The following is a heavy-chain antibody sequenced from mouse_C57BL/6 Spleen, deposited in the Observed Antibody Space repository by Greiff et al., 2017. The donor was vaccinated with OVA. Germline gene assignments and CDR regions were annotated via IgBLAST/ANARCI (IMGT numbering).Heavy chain of an antibody. J-gene: IGHJ4*01. CDR1: GFSFNTYA. D-gene: IGHD2-2*01. Sequence: EVQRVESGGGLVQPKGSLKLSCAASGFSFNTYAMNWVRQAPGKGLEWVARIRSKSNNYATYYADSVKDRFTISRDDSESMLYLQMNNLKTEDTAMYYCVRHTGGYAGDAMDYWGQGTSVTVSS. V-gene: IGHV10-1*01. CDR3: VRHTGGYAGDAMDY. CDR2: IRSKSNNYAT.